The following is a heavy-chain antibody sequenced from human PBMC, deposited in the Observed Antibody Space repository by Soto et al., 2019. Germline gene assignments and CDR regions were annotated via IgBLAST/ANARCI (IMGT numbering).Heavy chain of an antibody. Sequence: GGSLRLSCAASGFTFSSYAMSWVRQAPGKGLEWVSAISGSGGSTYYADSVKGRFTISRDNSKNTLYLQMNSLRAEDTAVYYCATNYDFWSGYPDYWGQGTLVTVSS. CDR1: GFTFSSYA. J-gene: IGHJ4*02. D-gene: IGHD3-3*01. CDR2: ISGSGGST. V-gene: IGHV3-23*01. CDR3: ATNYDFWSGYPDY.